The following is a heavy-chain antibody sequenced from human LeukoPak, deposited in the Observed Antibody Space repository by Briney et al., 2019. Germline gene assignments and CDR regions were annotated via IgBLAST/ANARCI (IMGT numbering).Heavy chain of an antibody. D-gene: IGHD6-19*01. CDR1: GFTFSSYE. V-gene: IGHV3-48*03. J-gene: IGHJ4*02. CDR2: ISSSGSTI. Sequence: GGSLRLSCAASGFTFSSYEMNSVRQAPGKGLEWVSYISSSGSTIYYADSVKGRFTISRDNAKNSLYLQMNSLRAEDTAVYHCAFPFYSSGWYYFDYWGQGTLVTVSS. CDR3: AFPFYSSGWYYFDY.